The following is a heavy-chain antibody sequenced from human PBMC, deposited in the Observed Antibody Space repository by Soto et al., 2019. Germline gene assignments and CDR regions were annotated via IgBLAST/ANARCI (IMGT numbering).Heavy chain of an antibody. V-gene: IGHV3-23*01. CDR1: GSPFSSYA. D-gene: IGHD6-6*01. CDR3: AKASIAARPAEHFDY. J-gene: IGHJ4*02. Sequence: EVQLLESGGGLVQPGGSLRLSCGASGSPFSSYAMTWVRQAPGKGLEWVSAISGSGGSTYTADPVKGRFTISRDNSKNTLYLQMNSLRAEDTAVYYCAKASIAARPAEHFDYWGQGTLVTVSS. CDR2: ISGSGGST.